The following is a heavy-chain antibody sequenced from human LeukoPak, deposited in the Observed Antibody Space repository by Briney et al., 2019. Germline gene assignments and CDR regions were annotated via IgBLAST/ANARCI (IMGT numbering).Heavy chain of an antibody. CDR1: GFTFDDYA. V-gene: IGHV3-9*01. CDR2: ISWNSGSI. CDR3: AKDSHYYDSSDLDY. D-gene: IGHD3-22*01. Sequence: PGGSLRLSCAASGFTFDDYAMHWVRQAPGKGLEWVSGISWNSGSIGYADSVKGRFTISRDNAKNSLYLQMNSLRAEDTALYYCAKDSHYYDSSDLDYWGQGTLVTVSS. J-gene: IGHJ4*02.